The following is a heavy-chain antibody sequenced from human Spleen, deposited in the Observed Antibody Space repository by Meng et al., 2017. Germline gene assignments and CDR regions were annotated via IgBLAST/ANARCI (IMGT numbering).Heavy chain of an antibody. Sequence: VQLVESGAEALKPGASVKDSCRASGYTFTTYFLHWVRQAPGQGLEWLATINCNNGGTAYAQRFRGRVTLTRDMSTSTVYMELSRQTFDDTAVYYCARDDDSSGYPSPVDYWGQGTRVTGAS. CDR1: GYTFTTYF. CDR3: ARDDDSSGYPSPVDY. J-gene: IGHJ4*02. CDR2: INCNNGGT. V-gene: IGHV1-46*01. D-gene: IGHD3-22*01.